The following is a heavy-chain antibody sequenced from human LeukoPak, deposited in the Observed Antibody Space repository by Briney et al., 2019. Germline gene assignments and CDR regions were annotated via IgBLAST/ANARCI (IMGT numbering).Heavy chain of an antibody. CDR3: ARDEWELLDDAFDI. CDR2: IIPIFGTA. D-gene: IGHD1-26*01. V-gene: IGHV1-69*13. CDR1: GGTFSSYA. Sequence: SVKVSCKASGGTFSSYAISWVRQAPGQGLEWMGGIIPIFGTANYAQKFQGRVTITADESTSTAYMELRSLRSDDTAVYYCARDEWELLDDAFDIWGQGTMVTVSS. J-gene: IGHJ3*02.